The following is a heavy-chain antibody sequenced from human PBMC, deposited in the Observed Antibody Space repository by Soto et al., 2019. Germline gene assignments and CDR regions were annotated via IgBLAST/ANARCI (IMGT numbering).Heavy chain of an antibody. CDR2: MSYDGSNE. Sequence: QVQLVESGGGVVQPGRSLRLSCAASGFTISHYAMHWVRQAPGKGLEWVALMSYDGSNEYYADSVKGRFTISRDNSKNTLYLQINSLRAEDTAVYYCAKDGSHNFDYWGQGTLVTVSS. V-gene: IGHV3-30*18. CDR1: GFTISHYA. D-gene: IGHD1-26*01. J-gene: IGHJ4*02. CDR3: AKDGSHNFDY.